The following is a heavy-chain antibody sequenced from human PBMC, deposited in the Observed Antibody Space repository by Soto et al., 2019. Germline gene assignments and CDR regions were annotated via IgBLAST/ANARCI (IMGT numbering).Heavy chain of an antibody. CDR2: ISGSGGST. CDR1: GFTFSSYA. V-gene: IGHV3-23*01. D-gene: IGHD4-17*01. J-gene: IGHJ4*02. CDR3: AKDLYGDYFDY. Sequence: GGSLRLSCAASGFTFSSYAMSWVRQAPGKGLEWVSAISGSGGSTYYADPVKGRFTISSDNSKNTLYLQMNSMRAEDTAVYYCAKDLYGDYFDYWGQGTLVTVSS.